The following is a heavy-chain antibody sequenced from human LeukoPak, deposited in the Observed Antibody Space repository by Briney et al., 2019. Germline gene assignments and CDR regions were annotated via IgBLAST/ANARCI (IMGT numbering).Heavy chain of an antibody. CDR3: SRESGAFCPFGY. V-gene: IGHV4-4*02. Sequence: SQTLSLTCGVSGGSLSSTNWWSWVRQPPGQGLEWIGEISLAGRTNYNPSLNARVTMSLAASSNQLSLNLTSVTAADTAIYYCSRESGAFCPFGYWGQGTLVIVPS. J-gene: IGHJ4*02. CDR1: GGSLSSTNW. D-gene: IGHD1-26*01. CDR2: ISLAGRT.